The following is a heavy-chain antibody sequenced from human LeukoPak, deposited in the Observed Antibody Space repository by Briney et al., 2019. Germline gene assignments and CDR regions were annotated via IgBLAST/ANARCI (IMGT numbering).Heavy chain of an antibody. CDR1: GYTFTSYD. D-gene: IGHD2-2*01. CDR3: ARDTPGDIVVVPADY. J-gene: IGHJ4*02. CDR2: INPNSGGT. Sequence: ASVKVSCKASGYTFTSYDINWVRQAPGQGLEWMGWINPNSGGTNYAQKFQGRVTMTRDTSISTAYMELRSLRSDDTAVYCCARDTPGDIVVVPADYWGQGTLVTVSS. V-gene: IGHV1-2*02.